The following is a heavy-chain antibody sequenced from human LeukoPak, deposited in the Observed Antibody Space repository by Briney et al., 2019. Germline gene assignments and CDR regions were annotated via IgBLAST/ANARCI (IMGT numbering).Heavy chain of an antibody. CDR2: IYYSGST. V-gene: IGHV4-59*01. D-gene: IGHD6-19*01. CDR1: GGSISSYY. J-gene: IGHJ4*02. Sequence: SETLSLTCTVSGGSISSYYWSWIRQPPGKGLEWIGYIYYSGSTNYNPSLKSRVTISVDTSKNQFSLKLSSVTAADTAVYYCAREADSSGWCDYWGQGTLVTVSS. CDR3: AREADSSGWCDY.